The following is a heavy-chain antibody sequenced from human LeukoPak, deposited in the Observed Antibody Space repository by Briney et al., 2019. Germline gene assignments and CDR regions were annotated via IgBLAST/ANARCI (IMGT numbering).Heavy chain of an antibody. V-gene: IGHV3-33*01. CDR2: IWYDGSNK. CDR1: GFTFSSYG. CDR3: AREDKDGHYSDSSGYIDY. J-gene: IGHJ4*02. D-gene: IGHD3-22*01. Sequence: GGSLRLSCAASGFTFSSYGMHWVRQAPGKGLEWVAVIWYDGSNKYYADSVKGRFTISRDNSKNTLYLQMNSLRAEDTAVYYCAREDKDGHYSDSSGYIDYWGQGTLVTVSS.